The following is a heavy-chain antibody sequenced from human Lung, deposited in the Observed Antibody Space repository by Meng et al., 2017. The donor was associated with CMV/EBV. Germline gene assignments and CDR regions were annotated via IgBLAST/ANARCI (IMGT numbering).Heavy chain of an antibody. Sequence: GGSLRLXCAASGFTFSSYWMHWVRQAPGKGLVWVSRINSDGSSTSYADSVKGRFTISRDNAKNTLYLQMNSLRAEDTAVYYCARDKVRYYDFWSGYGGMDVWGQGTTVTVSS. D-gene: IGHD3-3*01. V-gene: IGHV3-74*01. CDR3: ARDKVRYYDFWSGYGGMDV. J-gene: IGHJ6*02. CDR2: INSDGSST. CDR1: GFTFSSYW.